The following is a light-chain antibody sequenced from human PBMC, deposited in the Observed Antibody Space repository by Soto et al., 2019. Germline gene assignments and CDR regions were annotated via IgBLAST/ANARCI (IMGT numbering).Light chain of an antibody. V-gene: IGKV1-39*01. Sequence: DIHMTQSPSSLSASLGDRVTITCRASQSISTYLNWYQQKPGKAPKLLIFAAISLQSGVPSRFSGRGSGTDFTLTISSLQPEDFATYSCQQTYINSRTFGQGTKVDIK. CDR3: QQTYINSRT. CDR1: QSISTY. J-gene: IGKJ1*01. CDR2: AAI.